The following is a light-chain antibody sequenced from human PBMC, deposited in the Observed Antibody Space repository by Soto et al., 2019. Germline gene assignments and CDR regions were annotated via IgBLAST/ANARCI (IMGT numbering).Light chain of an antibody. CDR1: SSDVGAYNY. V-gene: IGLV2-14*01. J-gene: IGLJ3*02. CDR3: SSYTSSSSWM. Sequence: QSALTQPASVSGSPGQSITISCTGTSSDVGAYNYVSWYQQHSGKAPKLIIYEVTNRPSGVSNRFSASKSGNTASLTIFGLQAEDEADYYCSSYTSSSSWMFGGGTKLTVL. CDR2: EVT.